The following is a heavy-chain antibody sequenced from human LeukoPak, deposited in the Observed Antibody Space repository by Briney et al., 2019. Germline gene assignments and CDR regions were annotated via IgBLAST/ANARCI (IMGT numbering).Heavy chain of an antibody. D-gene: IGHD5-24*01. CDR2: IYSGGST. CDR1: GFTVSSNY. J-gene: IGHJ4*02. CDR3: ARGGGGGMATTTPFDY. Sequence: GGSLRLSCAASGFTVSSNYMGWVRQAPGKGLEWVSVIYSGGSTYYADSVKGRFTISRYNSKNTLYLQMNSLRAEDTAVYYCARGGGGGMATTTPFDYWGQGTLVTVSS. V-gene: IGHV3-53*01.